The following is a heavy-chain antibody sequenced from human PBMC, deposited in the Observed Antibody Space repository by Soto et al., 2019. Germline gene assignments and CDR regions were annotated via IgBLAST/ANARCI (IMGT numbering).Heavy chain of an antibody. CDR1: GGSISSGGYY. V-gene: IGHV4-31*03. CDR3: ARGVTMVRGVIHTPYFDY. Sequence: QVQLQESGPGLVKPSQTLSLTCTVSGGSISSGGYYWSWIRQHPGKGLEWIGYIYYSGSTYYNPSRKSRVTLSLDTSKNQFSLKLSSVTAADTAVYYCARGVTMVRGVIHTPYFDYWGQGTLVTVSS. CDR2: IYYSGST. D-gene: IGHD3-10*01. J-gene: IGHJ4*02.